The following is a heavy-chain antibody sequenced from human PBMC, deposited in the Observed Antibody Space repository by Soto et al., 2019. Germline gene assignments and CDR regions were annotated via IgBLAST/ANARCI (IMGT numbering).Heavy chain of an antibody. Sequence: ASVKVSCKASGYTFTGYSMHWVRQAPGQGLEWMGWINPNSGGTNDTQKFHGMVTMTRDTSSSTAYMERIRLRADDTAVYACARGLVATITFDPWGQGTLVTVSS. J-gene: IGHJ5*02. CDR2: INPNSGGT. D-gene: IGHD5-12*01. CDR1: GYTFTGYS. V-gene: IGHV1-2*02. CDR3: ARGLVATITFDP.